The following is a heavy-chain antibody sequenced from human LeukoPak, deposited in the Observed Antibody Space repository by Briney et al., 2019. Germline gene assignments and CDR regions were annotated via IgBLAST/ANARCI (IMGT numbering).Heavy chain of an antibody. Sequence: GASVKVSCKASGGTFSSYAISWVRQAPGQGLEWMGIINPSGGSTSYAQKFQGRVTMTRDTSTSTVYIELSSLRSEDTAVYYCARGGVEASSWRFDYWGQGTLVTVSS. CDR2: INPSGGST. CDR3: ARGGVEASSWRFDY. J-gene: IGHJ4*02. CDR1: GGTFSSYA. V-gene: IGHV1-46*01. D-gene: IGHD6-13*01.